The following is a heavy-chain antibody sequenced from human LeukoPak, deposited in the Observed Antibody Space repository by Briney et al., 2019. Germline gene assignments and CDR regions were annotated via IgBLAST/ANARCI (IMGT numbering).Heavy chain of an antibody. V-gene: IGHV3-23*01. CDR3: AKGLSYGSGSRVEY. CDR1: GFTFSSYA. D-gene: IGHD3-10*01. J-gene: IGHJ4*02. CDR2: ISGSGGST. Sequence: GGSLRLSCAASGFTFSSYAMSWVRQAPGKGLEWVSAISGSGGSTYHADSVKGRFTISRDNSKNTLYLQMNSLRAEDTAVYYCAKGLSYGSGSRVEYWGQGTLVTVSS.